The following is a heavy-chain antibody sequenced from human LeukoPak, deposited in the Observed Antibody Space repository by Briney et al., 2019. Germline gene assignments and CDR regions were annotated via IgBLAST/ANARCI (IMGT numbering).Heavy chain of an antibody. CDR3: AGISNYYYMDV. J-gene: IGHJ6*03. V-gene: IGHV4-4*07. D-gene: IGHD6-13*01. Sequence: SDTLSLTCSLSVVSMNGYYLSWLRQSAGNRLEWIGHVDSSGNTNYNPSLQSRVTMSVDTSKKQFSLKLTSVSAADTAVYYCAGISNYYYMDVWGKGTTVTVS. CDR2: VDSSGNT. CDR1: VVSMNGYY.